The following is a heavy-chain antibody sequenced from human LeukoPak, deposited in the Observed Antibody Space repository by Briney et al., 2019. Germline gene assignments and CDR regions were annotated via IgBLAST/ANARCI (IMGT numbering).Heavy chain of an antibody. D-gene: IGHD6-13*01. CDR2: MSISGIT. CDR1: GFTFTNYA. Sequence: AGGSLRLSCAASGFTFTNYAMTWVRQAPGKGLEWVSLMSISGITYYADSVKGRFTISRDTSKNTLYLQMNSLRAEDTAVYYCAKGGYSSSWDYYYYMDVWGKGTTVTVSS. V-gene: IGHV3-23*01. CDR3: AKGGYSSSWDYYYYMDV. J-gene: IGHJ6*03.